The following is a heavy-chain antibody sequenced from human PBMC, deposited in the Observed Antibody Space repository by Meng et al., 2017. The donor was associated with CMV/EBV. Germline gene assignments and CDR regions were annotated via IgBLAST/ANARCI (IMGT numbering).Heavy chain of an antibody. D-gene: IGHD3-3*01. Sequence: GSLRLSCTVSGGSISSSSYYWGWIRQPPGKGLEWIGSIYYSGSTYYNPSLKSRVTISVDTSKNQFSLKLSSVTAADTAVYYCARQCYDFWRGYYIYYYYGMDVWGQGTTVTVSS. V-gene: IGHV4-39*01. CDR2: IYYSGST. CDR3: ARQCYDFWRGYYIYYYYGMDV. J-gene: IGHJ6*02. CDR1: GGSISSSSYY.